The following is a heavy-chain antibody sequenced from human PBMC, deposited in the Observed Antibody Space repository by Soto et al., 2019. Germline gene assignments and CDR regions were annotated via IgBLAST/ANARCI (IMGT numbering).Heavy chain of an antibody. CDR1: GGSITTGGYY. CDR2: RYYSEST. J-gene: IGHJ4*02. V-gene: IGHV4-31*03. Sequence: PSETLSLTCTVSGGSITTGGYYWSWIRQLPGKGLEWIGHRYYSESTYYNPSLKSRVSISLDTSKNQFSLKLSFVTAADTAMYYCARTKCSGGSCYSWSLDYWGQGXPVTVPS. CDR3: ARTKCSGGSCYSWSLDY. D-gene: IGHD2-15*01.